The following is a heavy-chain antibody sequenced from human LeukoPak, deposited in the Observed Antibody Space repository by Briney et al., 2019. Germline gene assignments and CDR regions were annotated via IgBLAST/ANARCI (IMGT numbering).Heavy chain of an antibody. CDR1: GFTFNNAW. Sequence: GGSLRLSCAASGFTFNNAWMTWVRQAPGKGLEWVGRIKSKTDDATTDFAAPVKGRFTISRDDSRNTVCLQMNSLKTEDTAVYYCTTASKRQHFDYWGQGTLVTVSS. CDR3: TTASKRQHFDY. J-gene: IGHJ4*02. V-gene: IGHV3-15*01. CDR2: IKSKTDDATT.